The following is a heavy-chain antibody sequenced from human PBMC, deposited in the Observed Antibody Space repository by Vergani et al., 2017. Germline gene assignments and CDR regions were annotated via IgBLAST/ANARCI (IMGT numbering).Heavy chain of an antibody. D-gene: IGHD1-14*01. CDR1: GFTFNQYG. Sequence: QVQLVESGGGVVQPGRSLRLSCAASGFTFNQYGMHWVRQAPGKGLEWVAVTWYDGINKQYADALKGRFTISRDNSKRTMYLQMNSLRDEDTGGYYCARDLRLLYNRFDPWGQGTLVTVSS. V-gene: IGHV3-33*01. J-gene: IGHJ5*02. CDR3: ARDLRLLYNRFDP. CDR2: TWYDGINK.